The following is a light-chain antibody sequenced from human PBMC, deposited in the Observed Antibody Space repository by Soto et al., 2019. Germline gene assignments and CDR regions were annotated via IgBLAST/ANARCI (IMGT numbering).Light chain of an antibody. CDR2: GAS. CDR1: QGISTF. CDR3: QHTRTTPRT. V-gene: IGKV1-39*01. Sequence: DIQMTQSPSSLFASVGDRVTITCRASQGISTFLHWYQQRPGKAPSRIIYGASNLQSGVPSRFSGRGSGTEFSLTISTLQPEDVATYYCQHTRTTPRTFGQGTTVEIK. J-gene: IGKJ1*01.